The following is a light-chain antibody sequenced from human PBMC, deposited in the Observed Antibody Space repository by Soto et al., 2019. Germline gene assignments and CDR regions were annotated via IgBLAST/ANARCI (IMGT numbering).Light chain of an antibody. CDR3: QSYDRSLSGYV. J-gene: IGLJ1*01. CDR1: SSNIGAGYD. V-gene: IGLV1-40*01. CDR2: GNS. Sequence: QSVLTQPPSVSGAPGQRVTISCTGSSSNIGAGYDVHWYQQLPGTAPKLLIYGNSNRPSGVPYRFSGSKSGTSASLAITGRQAEDEADYYCQSYDRSLSGYVFGTGTKVTVL.